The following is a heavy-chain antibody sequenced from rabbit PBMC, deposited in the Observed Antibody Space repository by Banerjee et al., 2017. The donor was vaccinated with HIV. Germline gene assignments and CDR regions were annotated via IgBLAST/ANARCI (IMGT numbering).Heavy chain of an antibody. V-gene: IGHV1S40*01. J-gene: IGHJ4*01. CDR2: IYAGSSGIT. CDR3: ARGGGYAGYGDYFPSYFNL. Sequence: QSLEESGGGLVQPEGSLTLTCTASGFDFSSNAMCWVRQAPGKRPEWIACIYAGSSGITYYANWAKGRFTISKTSSTTVTLQMTSLTAADTATYFCARGGGYAGYGDYFPSYFNLWGPGTLVTVS. D-gene: IGHD2-1*01. CDR1: GFDFSSNA.